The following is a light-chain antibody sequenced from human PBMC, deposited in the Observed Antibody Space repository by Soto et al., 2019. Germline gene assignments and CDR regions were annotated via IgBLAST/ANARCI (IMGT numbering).Light chain of an antibody. CDR1: NSDVGAYKY. V-gene: IGLV2-14*01. J-gene: IGLJ2*01. Sequence: QSVLTQPASVSGSPGQSITISCTGTNSDVGAYKYVSWYQQHPGKAPKLMMYGVSNRPSGVSDRFSGSKSGNAASLTISGLQAEDEADYYCSSYTIRSSVIFGGGTKLTVL. CDR2: GVS. CDR3: SSYTIRSSVI.